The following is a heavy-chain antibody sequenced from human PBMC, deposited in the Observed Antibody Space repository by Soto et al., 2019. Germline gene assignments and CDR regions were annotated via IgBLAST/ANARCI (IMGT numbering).Heavy chain of an antibody. Sequence: SETLSLTCTVSGGSISSSTYYWGWIRQPPGKGLEWIGSFYHSGRTYYNPSLKSRVTISEDTSSNHFSLKMYSVTAADAAVYYCARHGRGSSWYPEPWFDPWGQGTLVTVSS. V-gene: IGHV4-39*01. J-gene: IGHJ5*02. CDR3: ARHGRGSSWYPEPWFDP. CDR2: FYHSGRT. D-gene: IGHD6-13*01. CDR1: GGSISSSTYY.